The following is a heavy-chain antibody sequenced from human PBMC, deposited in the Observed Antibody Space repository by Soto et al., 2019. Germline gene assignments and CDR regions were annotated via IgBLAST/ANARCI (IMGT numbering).Heavy chain of an antibody. CDR3: ARDRSYGGYWYFDL. CDR2: IYSGGST. D-gene: IGHD1-26*01. Sequence: PGGSLRLSCAASGFTVSSNYMSWVRQAPGKGLEWVSVIYSGGSTYYADSVKGRFTISRHNSKNTLYLQMNSLRAEDTAVYYCARDRSYGGYWYFDLWGRGTLVTVSS. J-gene: IGHJ2*01. CDR1: GFTVSSNY. V-gene: IGHV3-53*04.